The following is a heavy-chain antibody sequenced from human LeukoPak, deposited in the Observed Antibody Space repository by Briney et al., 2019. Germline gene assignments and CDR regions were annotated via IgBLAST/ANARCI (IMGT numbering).Heavy chain of an antibody. V-gene: IGHV3-7*01. CDR1: GFTFSSYW. CDR3: AREGYSYGYGDYFDY. Sequence: GGSLRLSCAASGFTFSSYWMSWVRQAPGKGLEWVANIKQDGSEKYYVDSVKGRFTISRDNAKNSLYLQMNSLRAEGTAVYYCAREGYSYGYGDYFDYWGQGTLVTVSS. J-gene: IGHJ4*02. D-gene: IGHD5-18*01. CDR2: IKQDGSEK.